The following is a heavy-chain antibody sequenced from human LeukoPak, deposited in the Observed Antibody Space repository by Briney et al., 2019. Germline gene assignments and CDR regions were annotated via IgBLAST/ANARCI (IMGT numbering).Heavy chain of an antibody. V-gene: IGHV3-30*01. CDR3: AREGLTSRTFDY. Sequence: GGSLRLSCAASGFTFSSYAMHWVRQAPGKGLEWVAVISYVGSNKYYADSVKGRFTISRDNSKNTLYLQMNSLRAEDTAVYYCAREGLTSRTFDYWGQGTLVTVSS. J-gene: IGHJ4*02. CDR2: ISYVGSNK. D-gene: IGHD1-20*01. CDR1: GFTFSSYA.